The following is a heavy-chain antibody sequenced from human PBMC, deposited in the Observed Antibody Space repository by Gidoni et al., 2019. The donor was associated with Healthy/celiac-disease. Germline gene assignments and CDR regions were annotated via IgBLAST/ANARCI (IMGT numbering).Heavy chain of an antibody. Sequence: QVQLQESRPGLVKPSETLSLTSAVPGYSISSGYYWGWIRQPPGKGMEWIGSIYHSGSTYYNPSLKSRVTISVDTSKNQFSLKLSSVTAADTAVYDCARGKTTIFGVVKRGYYGMDVWGQGTTVTVSS. CDR1: GYSISSGYY. D-gene: IGHD3-3*01. CDR3: ARGKTTIFGVVKRGYYGMDV. J-gene: IGHJ6*02. CDR2: IYHSGST. V-gene: IGHV4-38-2*01.